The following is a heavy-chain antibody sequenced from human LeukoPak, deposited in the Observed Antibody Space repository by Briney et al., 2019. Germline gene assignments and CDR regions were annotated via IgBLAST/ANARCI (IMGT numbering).Heavy chain of an antibody. CDR3: SRDSPLYSSSWYGMDV. D-gene: IGHD6-13*01. Sequence: GRSLRLSCAASGFTFSSYAMHWVRQAPGKGLEWVAVISYDGSNKYYADSVKDRFTISRDNSKNTLYLQMNSLRAEDTAVYYCSRDSPLYSSSWYGMDVGGQGTTVTVS. CDR1: GFTFSSYA. V-gene: IGHV3-30*04. J-gene: IGHJ6*02. CDR2: ISYDGSNK.